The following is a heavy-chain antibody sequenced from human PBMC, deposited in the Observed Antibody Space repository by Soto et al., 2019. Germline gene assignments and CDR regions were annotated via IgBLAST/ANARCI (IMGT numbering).Heavy chain of an antibody. Sequence: EVKVVESGGGLVQPGGSLRLSCAASGFTFSDNWMHWVRQPPGKGPVWVSRISGDASSTSYADSVKGRFTISRDSAKNTVYLQMDSARVEDTAVYYCTRGGTRTTYWGLFDSWGQGTLVTVSS. J-gene: IGHJ4*02. CDR1: GFTFSDNW. D-gene: IGHD7-27*01. CDR3: TRGGTRTTYWGLFDS. V-gene: IGHV3-74*01. CDR2: ISGDASST.